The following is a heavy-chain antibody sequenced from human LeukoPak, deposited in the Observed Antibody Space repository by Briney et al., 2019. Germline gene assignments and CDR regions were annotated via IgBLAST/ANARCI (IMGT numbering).Heavy chain of an antibody. J-gene: IGHJ6*02. D-gene: IGHD3-3*02. Sequence: GGSLRLSCAASGFTFSSYAMNWVRQAPGKGLEWVSSIDSSSSYRFYADSVKGRFTISRDNAGGSLFLQMNSLRAEDTAVYYCARDLGNQGIRGMDVWGQGTTVTVSS. CDR3: ARDLGNQGIRGMDV. CDR2: IDSSSSYR. CDR1: GFTFSSYA. V-gene: IGHV3-21*04.